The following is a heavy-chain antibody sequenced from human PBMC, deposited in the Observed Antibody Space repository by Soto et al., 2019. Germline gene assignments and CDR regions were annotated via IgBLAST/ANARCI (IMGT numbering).Heavy chain of an antibody. CDR2: IWNDGINK. CDR3: ASETVSGTTPYYYYGMDV. D-gene: IGHD1-7*01. V-gene: IGHV3-33*01. CDR1: GFTFNSYG. J-gene: IGHJ6*02. Sequence: QVGMVESVGGVVQPGRSLRLSCAASGFTFNSYGMHWVRQAPGKGLDWVAVIWNDGINKYYADSVKGRFTISRDNSKNTLYLEMNSLRAEDTAVYYCASETVSGTTPYYYYGMDVWGQGTTVTVSS.